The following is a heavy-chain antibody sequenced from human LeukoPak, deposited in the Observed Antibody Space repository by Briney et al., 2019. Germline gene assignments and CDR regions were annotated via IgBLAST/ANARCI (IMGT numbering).Heavy chain of an antibody. D-gene: IGHD2-2*01. Sequence: GGSLRLSCAASGFTFSSYWMSWVRQAPGKGLEWVANIKQDGSEKYYVDSVKGRFTISRDNAKNSLYLQMNSLRAEDTAVYYCARAVDCSSTSSYGGDDYWGQGTLVTVSS. CDR2: IKQDGSEK. CDR1: GFTFSSYW. J-gene: IGHJ4*02. CDR3: ARAVDCSSTSSYGGDDY. V-gene: IGHV3-7*01.